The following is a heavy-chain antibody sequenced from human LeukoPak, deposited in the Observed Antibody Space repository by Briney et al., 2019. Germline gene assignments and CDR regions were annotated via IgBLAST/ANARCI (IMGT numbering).Heavy chain of an antibody. D-gene: IGHD4-17*01. Sequence: ASVKVSCKASGYTFTSYYMHWVRQAPGQGLEWMGIINPSGGSTSYAQKFQGRVTMTRDTSTSTVYMELSSLRAEDTAVYYCAKDSDTVTTFCWFDPWGQGTLVTVSS. V-gene: IGHV1-46*01. CDR3: AKDSDTVTTFCWFDP. CDR1: GYTFTSYY. J-gene: IGHJ5*02. CDR2: INPSGGST.